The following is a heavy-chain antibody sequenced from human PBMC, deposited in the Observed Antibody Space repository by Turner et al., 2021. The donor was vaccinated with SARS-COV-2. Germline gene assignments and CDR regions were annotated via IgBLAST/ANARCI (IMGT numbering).Heavy chain of an antibody. Sequence: EVQLLESGGGLVQPGGSLRLSCAASGFTVRTSSMNWVRQAPGKWLEWVASISGSVSHTNYAASVKGRFTISRENSKNTVSLQMNGLTVEDTALYHCAKSLESGDSFSDAFDVWGQGTMVIVSS. D-gene: IGHD4-17*01. CDR1: GFTVRTSS. V-gene: IGHV3-23*01. CDR3: AKSLESGDSFSDAFDV. CDR2: ISGSVSHT. J-gene: IGHJ3*01.